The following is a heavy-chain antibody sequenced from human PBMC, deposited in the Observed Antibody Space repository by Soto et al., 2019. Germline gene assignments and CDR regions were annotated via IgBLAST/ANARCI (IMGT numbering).Heavy chain of an antibody. CDR2: IIPIFGTA. J-gene: IGHJ4*02. Sequence: SVKVSCKASGGTFSSYAISWVRQAPGQGLEWMGGIIPIFGTANYAQKFQGRVTITADESTSTAYMELSSLRSEDTAVYYCASWTTHCGGDCYSAQFGDFWGQGTLVTVSS. D-gene: IGHD2-21*02. CDR3: ASWTTHCGGDCYSAQFGDF. V-gene: IGHV1-69*13. CDR1: GGTFSSYA.